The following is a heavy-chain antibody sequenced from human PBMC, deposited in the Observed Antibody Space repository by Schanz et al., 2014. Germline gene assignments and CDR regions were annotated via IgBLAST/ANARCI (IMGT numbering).Heavy chain of an antibody. V-gene: IGHV1-46*01. J-gene: IGHJ3*02. Sequence: QVQLVQSGAEVKKPGASVKVSCKASGYTFVSYSMHWVRQAPGQGLEWMGIINPSGGGTSYALRCQDRVRITADKSTSTAYMELSSLRSDDTAVYYCARGGGPEDVFDIWGQGTILTVSS. D-gene: IGHD5-12*01. CDR2: INPSGGGT. CDR1: GYTFVSYS. CDR3: ARGGGPEDVFDI.